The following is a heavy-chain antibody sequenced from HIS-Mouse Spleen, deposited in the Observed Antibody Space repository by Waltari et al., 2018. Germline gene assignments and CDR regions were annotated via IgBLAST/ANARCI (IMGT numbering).Heavy chain of an antibody. CDR2: TYYRSKWYN. J-gene: IGHJ5*02. V-gene: IGHV6-1*01. Sequence: QVQLQQSGPGLVKPSQTLSLTCALPGDSVSINSAAWNWIRQSPSRGLEWLGRTYYRSKWYNDYAVSVKSRITINPDTSKNQFSLQLNSVTPEDTAVYYCARAPMSSGWYRFDPWGQGTLVTVSS. CDR3: ARAPMSSGWYRFDP. D-gene: IGHD6-19*01. CDR1: GDSVSINSAA.